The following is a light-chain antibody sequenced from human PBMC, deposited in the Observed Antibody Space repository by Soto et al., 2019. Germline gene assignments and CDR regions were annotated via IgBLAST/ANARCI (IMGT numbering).Light chain of an antibody. Sequence: IVMTQSPATLSVSPGERATLSCWASQSVSSNLAWYQQKPGQAPRLLIYDVSTRATGIPTRFSGSGSGTEFTLTISSLQSEDFAAYYCQQYNNWPLTFGGGTKVDIK. V-gene: IGKV3D-15*01. CDR2: DVS. CDR1: QSVSSN. CDR3: QQYNNWPLT. J-gene: IGKJ4*01.